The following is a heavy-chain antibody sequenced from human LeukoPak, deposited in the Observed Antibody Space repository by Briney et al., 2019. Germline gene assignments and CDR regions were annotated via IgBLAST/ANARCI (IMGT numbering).Heavy chain of an antibody. CDR1: GGSFSGYF. CDR2: INHSGIT. Sequence: PSETLSLTCAVYGGSFSGYFRSWIRQPPGKGLEWIGEINHSGITNYNPSLQSRVTISVDTSNNQFSLKLSSVTAADTAVYYCARVRAIGVGRRYYFDYWGQGTLVTVSS. CDR3: ARVRAIGVGRRYYFDY. J-gene: IGHJ4*02. D-gene: IGHD3-16*01. V-gene: IGHV4-34*01.